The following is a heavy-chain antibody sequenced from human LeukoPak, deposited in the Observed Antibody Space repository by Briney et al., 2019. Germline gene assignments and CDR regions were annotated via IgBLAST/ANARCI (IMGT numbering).Heavy chain of an antibody. J-gene: IGHJ4*02. V-gene: IGHV1-69*05. CDR2: IIPIFGTA. D-gene: IGHD6-19*01. CDR1: GGTFSSYA. Sequence: SVKVSCKASGGTFSSYAISWVRQAPGQGLEWMGGIIPIFGTANYAQKFQGRVTITTDESTSTAYMELSSLRSEDTAVYYCAAGYSSGWYLQTPQIFDYWGQGTLVTVSS. CDR3: AAGYSSGWYLQTPQIFDY.